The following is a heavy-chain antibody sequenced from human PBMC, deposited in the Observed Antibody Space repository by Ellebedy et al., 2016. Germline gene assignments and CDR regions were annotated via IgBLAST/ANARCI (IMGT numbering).Heavy chain of an antibody. CDR3: AKEVITNYYYGMDV. Sequence: GESLKISXAGSGFHFGGYGMHWVRQAPGKGLEWVAVISYDGSNKYYADSVKGRFTISRDNSKNTLYLQMNSLRAEDTAVYYCAKEVITNYYYGMDVWGQGTTVTVSS. V-gene: IGHV3-30*18. CDR2: ISYDGSNK. J-gene: IGHJ6*02. D-gene: IGHD3-22*01. CDR1: GFHFGGYG.